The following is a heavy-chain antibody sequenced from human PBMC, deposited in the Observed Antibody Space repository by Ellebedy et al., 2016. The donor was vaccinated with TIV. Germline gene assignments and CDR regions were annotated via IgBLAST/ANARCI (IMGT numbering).Heavy chain of an antibody. V-gene: IGHV3-30-3*01. Sequence: GESLKIPXAASGFTFSSYWMSWVRQAPGQGLECVSIISYDGNTKYHADSVKGRFTISRDNSKNTLFLQMNSLRREDTAMYYCARDRWYGDYTDGYYGLDVWGQGTTVTVSS. CDR3: ARDRWYGDYTDGYYGLDV. J-gene: IGHJ6*02. CDR1: GFTFSSYW. D-gene: IGHD4-17*01. CDR2: ISYDGNTK.